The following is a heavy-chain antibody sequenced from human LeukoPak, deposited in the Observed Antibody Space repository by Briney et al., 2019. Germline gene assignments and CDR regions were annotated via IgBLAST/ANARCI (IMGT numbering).Heavy chain of an antibody. CDR1: GYTFTSYV. D-gene: IGHD3-22*01. Sequence: ASVKVSCKASGYTFTSYVINWVRQATGQGLEWMGWMNPNSGNTGYAQKIQGRVTMTRNTSISTAYMELSSLRSEDTAVYYCARGPSYDSSGYYGGIDYWGQRTLVTVSS. J-gene: IGHJ4*02. CDR2: MNPNSGNT. CDR3: ARGPSYDSSGYYGGIDY. V-gene: IGHV1-8*01.